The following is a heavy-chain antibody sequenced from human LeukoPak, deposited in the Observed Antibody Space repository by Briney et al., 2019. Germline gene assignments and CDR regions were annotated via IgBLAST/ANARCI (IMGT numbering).Heavy chain of an antibody. CDR1: GFTFSSYA. V-gene: IGHV3-23*01. J-gene: IGHJ6*03. CDR2: ISGSGGST. Sequence: GGSLRLSCAASGFTFSSYAMSWVRQAPGKGLEWVSAISGSGGSTYYADSVKGRFTISRDNSKNTLYLQMSSLRAEDTAVYYCAKVADYSNYYYYYYMDVWGKGTTVTVSS. CDR3: AKVADYSNYYYYYYMDV. D-gene: IGHD4-11*01.